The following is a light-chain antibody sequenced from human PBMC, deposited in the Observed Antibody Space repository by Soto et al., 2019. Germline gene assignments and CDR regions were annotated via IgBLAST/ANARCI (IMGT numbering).Light chain of an antibody. CDR3: QQYVASPYT. CDR1: QSVSSSS. CDR2: AVS. J-gene: IGKJ2*01. Sequence: DIVLTQSPGTLSLSPGQRATLSCRASQSVSSSSVAWYRQRPGQAPRLLIYAVSSRAIDTPDRFSASGSGTDFTLTISSLEPEDFAVYYCQQYVASPYTFGQGTKVDIK. V-gene: IGKV3-20*01.